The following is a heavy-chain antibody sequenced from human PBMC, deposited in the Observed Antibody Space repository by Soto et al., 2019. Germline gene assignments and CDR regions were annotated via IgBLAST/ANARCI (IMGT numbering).Heavy chain of an antibody. CDR3: ARDRDYDFTDY. V-gene: IGHV1-3*01. CDR2: INAGNGNT. Sequence: ASVKVSCKASGYTFTSYAMDWVRQAPGQRLEWMGWINAGNGNTKYSQKFQGRVTITRDTSASTAYMELSSLRSEDTAVYYCARDRDYDFTDYWGQGTLVTVSS. CDR1: GYTFTSYA. J-gene: IGHJ4*02. D-gene: IGHD3-3*01.